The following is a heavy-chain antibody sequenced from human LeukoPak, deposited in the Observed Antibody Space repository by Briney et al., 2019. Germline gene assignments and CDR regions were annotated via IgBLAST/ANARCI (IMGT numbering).Heavy chain of an antibody. CDR2: FDPEDGET. D-gene: IGHD1-26*01. Sequence: ASVKVSCKVSGYTLTELSMHWVRQAPGKGLEWMGGFDPEDGETIYAQKFQGRVTMTEDTSTDTAYMELSSLRSEDTAVYYCATGPFPQYSGSPQRPRVPLLYWGQGTLVTVSS. J-gene: IGHJ4*02. V-gene: IGHV1-24*01. CDR3: ATGPFPQYSGSPQRPRVPLLY. CDR1: GYTLTELS.